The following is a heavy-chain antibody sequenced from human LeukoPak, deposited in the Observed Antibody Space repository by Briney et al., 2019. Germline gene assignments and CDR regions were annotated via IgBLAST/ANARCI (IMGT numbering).Heavy chain of an antibody. D-gene: IGHD6-19*01. CDR1: GGTFSSYA. CDR3: AGKEGRGAGDYYYYMDV. Sequence: GASVKVSCKASGGTFSSYAISWVRQATGQGLEWMGGIIPIFGTANYAQKFQGRVTITADESTSPAYMELRSLRSEDTAVYYCAGKEGRGAGDYYYYMDVWGKGTTVTISS. V-gene: IGHV1-69*13. J-gene: IGHJ6*03. CDR2: IIPIFGTA.